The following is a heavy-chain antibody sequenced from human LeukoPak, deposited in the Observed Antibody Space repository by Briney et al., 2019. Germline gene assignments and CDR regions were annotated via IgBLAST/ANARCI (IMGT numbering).Heavy chain of an antibody. Sequence: SETLSLTCTVSGGSISSYYWSWIRQPPGKGLEWIGYIYYSGSTNYNPSLKSRVTISVDTSKNQFSLKLSSVTAADTAVYYCVSLCGGSCGYWGQGTLVTVSS. J-gene: IGHJ4*02. CDR3: VSLCGGSCGY. V-gene: IGHV4-59*01. CDR2: IYYSGST. CDR1: GGSISSYY. D-gene: IGHD2-21*01.